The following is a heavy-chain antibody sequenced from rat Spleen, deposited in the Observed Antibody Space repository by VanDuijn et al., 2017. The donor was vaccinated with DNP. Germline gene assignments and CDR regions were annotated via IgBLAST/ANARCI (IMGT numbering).Heavy chain of an antibody. V-gene: IGHV5-31*01. Sequence: EVQLVESGGGLVQPGRSLKLSCAASGFTFSYYWMTWVRQVPGKGLEWLASITSNGGATYYPDSVKGRFTISRDNAKSTLYLQMNSLRSEDTASYYCARGGRSYFDYWGQGVMVTVSS. CDR1: GFTFSYYW. CDR3: ARGGRSYFDY. J-gene: IGHJ2*01. D-gene: IGHD1-11*01. CDR2: ITSNGGAT.